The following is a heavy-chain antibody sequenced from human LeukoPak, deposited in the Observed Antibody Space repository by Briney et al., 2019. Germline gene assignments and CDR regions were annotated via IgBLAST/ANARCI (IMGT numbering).Heavy chain of an antibody. Sequence: SETLSLTCAVSGGSFSGYYWSWIRQPPGKGLEWIGEINHSGSTNYNPSPKSRVTISVDTSKNQFSLKLSSVTAADTAVYYCARGKVAATLRWFDPWGQGTLVTVSP. D-gene: IGHD2-15*01. J-gene: IGHJ5*02. CDR2: INHSGST. CDR3: ARGKVAATLRWFDP. CDR1: GGSFSGYY. V-gene: IGHV4-34*01.